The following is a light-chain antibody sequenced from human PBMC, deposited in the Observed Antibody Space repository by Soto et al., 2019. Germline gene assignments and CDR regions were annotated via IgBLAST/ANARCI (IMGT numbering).Light chain of an antibody. Sequence: IVLTQSPGTLSLSQGERTTLSCRASQSISRYLAWYQQKPGQGPRLLIYGASSRATGTPDRFSGSGSGTDFTLTINRLEPEDFALYYCHQFGYSPRTFGQGTKVDIK. CDR2: GAS. J-gene: IGKJ1*01. V-gene: IGKV3-20*01. CDR1: QSISRY. CDR3: HQFGYSPRT.